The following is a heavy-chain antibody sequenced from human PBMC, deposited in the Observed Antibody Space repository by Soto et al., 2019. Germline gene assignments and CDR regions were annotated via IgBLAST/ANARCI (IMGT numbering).Heavy chain of an antibody. CDR3: ARGVGYYDILTGKDRITWFDP. V-gene: IGHV4-61*01. D-gene: IGHD3-9*01. CDR2: IYYSGST. Sequence: PSETLSLTCTVSGGSVSSGSYYWSWIRQPPGKGLEWIGYIYYSGSTNYNPSLKSRVTISVDTSKNQFSLKLSSVTAADTAVYYCARGVGYYDILTGKDRITWFDPWGQGTLVTVSS. J-gene: IGHJ5*02. CDR1: GGSVSSGSYY.